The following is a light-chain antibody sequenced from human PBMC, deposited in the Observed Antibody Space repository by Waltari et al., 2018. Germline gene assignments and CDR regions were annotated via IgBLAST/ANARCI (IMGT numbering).Light chain of an antibody. Sequence: QSALTQPASVSGSPGQSITISCTGTSRDVGAYNFVSWYQQHPGKAPHLIIYEVSERPPGVSNRFSGSKSDNTASLTISGLQAEDEADYYCSSYTTSTAPGVFGAGTKVTVL. V-gene: IGLV2-14*01. CDR1: SRDVGAYNF. CDR3: SSYTTSTAPGV. J-gene: IGLJ1*01. CDR2: EVS.